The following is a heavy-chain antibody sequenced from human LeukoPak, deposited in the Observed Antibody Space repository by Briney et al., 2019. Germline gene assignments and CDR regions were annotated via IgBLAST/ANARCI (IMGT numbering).Heavy chain of an antibody. CDR1: GFTFSSYS. CDR3: AKDRTVTTHDYYFDY. D-gene: IGHD4-17*01. CDR2: ISSSSSYI. V-gene: IGHV3-21*01. J-gene: IGHJ4*02. Sequence: PGGSLRLSCVVSGFTFSSYSMNWVRQAPGKGLEWVSSISSSSSYIYYADSVKGRFTISRDNAKNSLYLQMNSLRAEDTGVYYCAKDRTVTTHDYYFDYWGQGTLVTVSS.